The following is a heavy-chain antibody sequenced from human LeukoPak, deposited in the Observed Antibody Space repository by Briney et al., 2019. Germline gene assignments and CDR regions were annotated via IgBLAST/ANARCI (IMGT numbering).Heavy chain of an antibody. CDR2: ISSSSSYI. V-gene: IGHV3-21*01. D-gene: IGHD3-3*01. CDR3: ARASITIFGVALYYMDV. J-gene: IGHJ6*03. Sequence: GGSQRLSCAASGFTFSSYSMNWVRQAPGKGLEWVSSISSSSSYIYYAVSVKGRFTISRDNAKNSLYLQMNSLRAEDTAVYYCARASITIFGVALYYMDVWGKGPTVTVSS. CDR1: GFTFSSYS.